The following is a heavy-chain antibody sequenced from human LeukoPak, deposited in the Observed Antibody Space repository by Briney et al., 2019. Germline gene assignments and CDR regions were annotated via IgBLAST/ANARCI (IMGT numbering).Heavy chain of an antibody. CDR3: AKKTIAVAGPFDY. Sequence: GGSLRLSCAASGFTFSSYSMNWVRQAPGKGLEWVSSISSSSSYIYYADSVKGRFTISRDNAKNSLYLQMNSLRAEDTAVYYCAKKTIAVAGPFDYWGQGTLVTVSS. J-gene: IGHJ4*02. D-gene: IGHD6-19*01. V-gene: IGHV3-21*04. CDR2: ISSSSSYI. CDR1: GFTFSSYS.